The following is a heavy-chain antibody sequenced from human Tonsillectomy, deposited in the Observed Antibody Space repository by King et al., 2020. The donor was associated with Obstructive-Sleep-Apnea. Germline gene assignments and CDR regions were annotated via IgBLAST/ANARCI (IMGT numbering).Heavy chain of an antibody. D-gene: IGHD2-2*01. CDR2: ISGSGGGT. J-gene: IGHJ4*02. V-gene: IGHV3-23*04. CDR1: GFTFRSYA. CDR3: ARLIPGCSGTSCYGSFDY. Sequence: VQLVESGGGLAQPGGSLRLSCAASGFTFRSYAMSWVRRAPGEGLEWVSTISGSGGGTYYADSVKGRFTISRDTSKNTLYLQMNSLRAEDTAIYYCARLIPGCSGTSCYGSFDYWGQGTLVTVSS.